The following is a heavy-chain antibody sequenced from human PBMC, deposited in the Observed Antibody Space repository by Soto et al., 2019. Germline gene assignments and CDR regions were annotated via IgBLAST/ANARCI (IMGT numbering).Heavy chain of an antibody. J-gene: IGHJ6*02. CDR3: ASSPRGYCSSTSCRELGNYYGMDV. CDR2: IDPSDSCT. V-gene: IGHV5-10-1*01. Sequence: PGESLKISCKGSGYSFTSYWISWVRQMPGKGLEWMGRIDPSDSCTNYSPSFQGHVTISADKSISTAYLQWSSLKASDTAMYYCASSPRGYCSSTSCRELGNYYGMDVWGQGTTVTVSS. CDR1: GYSFTSYW. D-gene: IGHD2-2*01.